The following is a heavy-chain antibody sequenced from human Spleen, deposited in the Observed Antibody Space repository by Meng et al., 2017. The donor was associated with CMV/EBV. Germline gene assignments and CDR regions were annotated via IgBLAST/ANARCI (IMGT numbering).Heavy chain of an antibody. CDR2: IDTRGNSI. V-gene: IGHV3-48*04. J-gene: IGHJ4*02. CDR1: GFNFSTYW. CDR3: ATNTWSGYFTY. Sequence: GESLKISCVGSGFNFSTYWMNWVRQASGKGLEWISYIDTRGNSIYYADSVKGRFTISRDNAKNSLYLQMNSLRAEDTAVYYCATNTWSGYFTYWGQGALVTVSS. D-gene: IGHD3-3*01.